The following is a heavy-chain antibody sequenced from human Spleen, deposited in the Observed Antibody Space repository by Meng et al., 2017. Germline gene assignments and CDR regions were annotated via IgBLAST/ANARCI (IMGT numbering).Heavy chain of an antibody. V-gene: IGHV4-34*01. Sequence: QVEQPRWGGGLLQPSETLSLTCAVYGGTFSGYYWSWSRQPPKEGLEWIGKINHGGSTNYNPSLKSRLTISVDTSKNQFSLKLSSVTAADTAVYYCARGIAAAGKGEYFQHWGQGTLVTVSS. D-gene: IGHD6-13*01. J-gene: IGHJ1*01. CDR1: GGTFSGYY. CDR2: INHGGST. CDR3: ARGIAAAGKGEYFQH.